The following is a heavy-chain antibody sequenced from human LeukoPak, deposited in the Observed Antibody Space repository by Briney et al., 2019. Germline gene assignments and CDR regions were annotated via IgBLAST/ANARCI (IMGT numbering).Heavy chain of an antibody. CDR3: ARGYYDSSGYYTSIDY. D-gene: IGHD3-22*01. Sequence: ASLKVSCTASGYTFTGYDMHWVRQAPGQGLEWMGWINPNSGGTNYAEKSQGRVTMTRDTSISTAYMELSRLRSDATAVYYCARGYYDSSGYYTSIDYWGQGTLVTVSS. J-gene: IGHJ4*02. V-gene: IGHV1-2*02. CDR1: GYTFTGYD. CDR2: INPNSGGT.